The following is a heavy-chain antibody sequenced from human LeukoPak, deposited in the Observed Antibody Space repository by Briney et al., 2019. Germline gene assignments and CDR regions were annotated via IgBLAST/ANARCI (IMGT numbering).Heavy chain of an antibody. D-gene: IGHD4-17*01. Sequence: SETLSLTCTVSGGSISNYYWSWIRQPPGKGLEWIGYIYYSGSTNYNPSLKSRVTISVDTSKNQFSLKLSSVTAADTAVYHCARWNGDYDPLPFDYWGQGTLVTVSS. CDR2: IYYSGST. V-gene: IGHV4-59*01. CDR1: GGSISNYY. CDR3: ARWNGDYDPLPFDY. J-gene: IGHJ4*02.